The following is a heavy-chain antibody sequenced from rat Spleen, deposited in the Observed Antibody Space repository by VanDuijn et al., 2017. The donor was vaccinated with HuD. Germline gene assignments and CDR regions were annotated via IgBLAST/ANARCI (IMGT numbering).Heavy chain of an antibody. Sequence: EVQLVESGGGLVQPGRSLKLSCAASGFTFNNYGMAWVRQAPTKGLEWVATISYDGITTYYRDSVKGRFTISRDNAKSTLYLQMDSLRSEDTATYYCATEASRSVGGQGTLVTVSS. J-gene: IGHJ3*01. V-gene: IGHV5-29*01. CDR3: ATEASRSV. CDR2: ISYDGITT. CDR1: GFTFNNYG.